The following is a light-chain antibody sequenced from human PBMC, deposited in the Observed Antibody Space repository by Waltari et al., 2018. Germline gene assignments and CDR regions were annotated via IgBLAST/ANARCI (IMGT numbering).Light chain of an antibody. CDR2: RAS. CDR3: QQYNSYWT. Sequence: DIQMTQFPSTLSASVGDRVTITCRASQSISSWLAWYQQKPWKAPKLLIYRASSSESGVPSRFSGSGSGTEFTLTISSLQPDDFATYYCQQYNSYWTFGQGTKVEIK. J-gene: IGKJ1*01. V-gene: IGKV1-5*03. CDR1: QSISSW.